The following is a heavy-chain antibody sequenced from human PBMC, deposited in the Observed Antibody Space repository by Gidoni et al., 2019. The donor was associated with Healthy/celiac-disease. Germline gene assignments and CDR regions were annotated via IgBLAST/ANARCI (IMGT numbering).Heavy chain of an antibody. D-gene: IGHD5-18*01. V-gene: IGHV3-23*01. J-gene: IGHJ4*02. CDR1: GFTFSSYA. Sequence: EVQLLESGGGLVQPGGSLRLSCAASGFTFSSYAMSWVRQAPGKGLECGSAISGSGGSTYYADSVNGRFTISRDNSKNTLYLQMNSLRAEDTAVYYCAKHRRIQLWYLLDYWGQGTLVTVSS. CDR3: AKHRRIQLWYLLDY. CDR2: ISGSGGST.